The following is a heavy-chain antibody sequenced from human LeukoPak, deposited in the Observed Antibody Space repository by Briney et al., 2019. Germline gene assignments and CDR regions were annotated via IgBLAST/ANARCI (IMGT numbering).Heavy chain of an antibody. D-gene: IGHD3-22*01. CDR2: ISSSSSTI. J-gene: IGHJ4*02. Sequence: GGSLRLSCAASGFTFSSYSMNWVRQAPGKGLEWVSYISSSSSTIYYADSVKGRFTISRDNAKSSLYLQMNSLRDEDTAVYYCARAGPLYYYDSSGYDNWGQGTLVTVSS. CDR1: GFTFSSYS. V-gene: IGHV3-48*02. CDR3: ARAGPLYYYDSSGYDN.